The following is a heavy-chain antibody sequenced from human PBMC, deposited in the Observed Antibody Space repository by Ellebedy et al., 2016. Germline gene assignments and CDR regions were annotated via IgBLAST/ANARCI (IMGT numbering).Heavy chain of an antibody. CDR2: INPNSGGT. V-gene: IGHV1-2*02. Sequence: ASVKVSCKASGYTFTGYYMHWVRQAPGQGLEWMGWINPNSGGTNYAQKFQGRVTMTRDTSSSTAYMELSRLRSDDTAVYYCASSQYSSGWVDYWGQGTLVTVSS. CDR1: GYTFTGYY. J-gene: IGHJ4*02. CDR3: ASSQYSSGWVDY. D-gene: IGHD6-19*01.